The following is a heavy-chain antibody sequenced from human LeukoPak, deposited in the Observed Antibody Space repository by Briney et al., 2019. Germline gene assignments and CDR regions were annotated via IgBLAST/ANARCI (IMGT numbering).Heavy chain of an antibody. D-gene: IGHD5-12*01. CDR3: ARGSDFDWFDP. CDR1: GGSISSYY. Sequence: PSETLSLTCTVSGGSISSYYWSWIRQPPGNELEWIGYIYYSGSTNYNPSLKSRVTISVDTSKNRLSLKLSSVTAADTAVYYCARGSDFDWFDPWGQGTLVTVSS. V-gene: IGHV4-59*01. CDR2: IYYSGST. J-gene: IGHJ5*02.